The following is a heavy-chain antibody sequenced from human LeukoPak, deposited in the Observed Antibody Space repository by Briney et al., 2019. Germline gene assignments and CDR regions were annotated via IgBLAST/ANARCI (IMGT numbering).Heavy chain of an antibody. CDR2: IRYDGSNK. V-gene: IGHV3-30*02. Sequence: GGSLRLSCAASGFTFSSYGMHWVRQAPGKGLEWVAFIRYDGSNKYYADSVKGRFIISRDNSKNTTLYLQMNSLRAEDTAVYFCARNNRYFDWLSIGNWGQGTLVTVSS. D-gene: IGHD3-9*01. J-gene: IGHJ4*02. CDR1: GFTFSSYG. CDR3: ARNNRYFDWLSIGN.